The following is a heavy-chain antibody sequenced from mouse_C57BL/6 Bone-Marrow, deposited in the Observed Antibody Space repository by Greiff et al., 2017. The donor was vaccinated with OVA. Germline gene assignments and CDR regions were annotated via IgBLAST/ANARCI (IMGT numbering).Heavy chain of an antibody. J-gene: IGHJ2*01. CDR1: GFTFTDYY. V-gene: IGHV7-3*01. CDR2: IRNKANGYTT. D-gene: IGHD2-1*01. CDR3: ARSSGNPFDY. Sequence: EVMLVESGGGLVQPGGSLSLSCAASGFTFTDYYMSWVRQPPGKALEWLGFIRNKANGYTTEYSASVKGRFTISRDNSQSILYLQMNALRAEDSATYYCARSSGNPFDYWGQGTTLTVSS.